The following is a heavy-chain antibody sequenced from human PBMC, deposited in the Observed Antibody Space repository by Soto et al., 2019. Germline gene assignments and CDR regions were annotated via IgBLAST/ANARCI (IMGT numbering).Heavy chain of an antibody. CDR1: GDTFSTYA. Sequence: QVQLVQSGAEVKKPGSSVKVSCKASGDTFSTYAITWVRQAPGQGLEWMGRITPMFGIANYAQKFQGRVTMTADGSTFTTYMELSSLRSEDAAVYYCARVASGSVSTPLLVWCQGTTVIFSS. CDR3: ARVASGSVSTPLLV. CDR2: ITPMFGIA. J-gene: IGHJ6*02. V-gene: IGHV1-69*15. D-gene: IGHD3-10*01.